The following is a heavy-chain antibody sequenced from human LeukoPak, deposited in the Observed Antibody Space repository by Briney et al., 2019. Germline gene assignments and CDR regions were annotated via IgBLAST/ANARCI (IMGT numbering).Heavy chain of an antibody. V-gene: IGHV4-34*01. J-gene: IGHJ5*02. CDR1: GFTFSSYA. Sequence: GSLRLSCAASGFTFSSYAMSWIRQPPGKGLEWIGEINHSGSTNYNPSLKSRVTISVDTSKNQFSLKLSSVTAADTAVYYCARRPYYDILTGYYWFDPWGQGTLVTVSS. CDR3: ARRPYYDILTGYYWFDP. D-gene: IGHD3-9*01. CDR2: INHSGST.